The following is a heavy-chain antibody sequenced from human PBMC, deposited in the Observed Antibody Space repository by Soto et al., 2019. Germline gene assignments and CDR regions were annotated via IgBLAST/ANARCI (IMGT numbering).Heavy chain of an antibody. V-gene: IGHV3-7*03. J-gene: IGHJ4*02. CDR3: ARYFRGSGRYFFDY. Sequence: GGSLRLSCVASGFTFSSSFMGWVRQAPGKGLEWVANINQDGGGTYYVDSVQGRFTISRDNAKDSLYLQMNSLRGEDTAVYYCARYFRGSGRYFFDYWGQGTLVTAPQ. D-gene: IGHD6-19*01. CDR2: INQDGGGT. CDR1: GFTFSSSF.